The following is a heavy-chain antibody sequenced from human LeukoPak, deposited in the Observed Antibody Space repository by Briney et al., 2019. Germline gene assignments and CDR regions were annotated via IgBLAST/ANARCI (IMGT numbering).Heavy chain of an antibody. D-gene: IGHD5-18*01. CDR1: GYTVSASGSTFSASG. V-gene: IGHV1-18*01. CDR2: ISTYNGDT. Sequence: ASVKVSCKASGYTVSASGSTFSASGITWVRQAPGQGLEWMGWISTYNGDTNYAQKFQGRLTLTTDTSTSTAYMDLASLRSDDTAVYYCARGRLELWLGDDYYYCMDVWGKGTTVTVSS. J-gene: IGHJ6*03. CDR3: ARGRLELWLGDDYYYCMDV.